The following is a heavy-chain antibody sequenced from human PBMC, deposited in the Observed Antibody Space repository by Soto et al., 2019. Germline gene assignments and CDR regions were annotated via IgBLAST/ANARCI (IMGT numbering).Heavy chain of an antibody. J-gene: IGHJ4*02. CDR3: ARRRYCSSTSCLNIFDY. Sequence: GSLRLSCAASGFTFSSYWMSWVRQAPGKGLEWVANIKQDGSEKYYVDSVKGRFTISRDNAKNSLYLQMNSLRAEDTAVYYCARRRYCSSTSCLNIFDYWGQGTLVTVSS. CDR2: IKQDGSEK. CDR1: GFTFSSYW. V-gene: IGHV3-7*01. D-gene: IGHD2-2*01.